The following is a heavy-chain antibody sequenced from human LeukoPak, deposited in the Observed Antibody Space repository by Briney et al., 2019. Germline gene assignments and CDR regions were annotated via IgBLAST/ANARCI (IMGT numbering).Heavy chain of an antibody. J-gene: IGHJ4*02. CDR3: ARSSGIAVAGTFAY. D-gene: IGHD6-19*01. CDR1: GYTFTSYG. V-gene: IGHV1-18*01. CDR2: ISAYNGNT. Sequence: GASVKVSCKASGYTFTSYGISWVRQAPGQGLEWMGWISAYNGNTNYAQKLQGRVTMTTDTSTSTAYMELRSLRSDDTAVYYCARSSGIAVAGTFAYWGQGTLVTVSS.